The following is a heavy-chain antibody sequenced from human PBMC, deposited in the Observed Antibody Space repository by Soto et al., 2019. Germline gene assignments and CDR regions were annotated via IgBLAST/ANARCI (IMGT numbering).Heavy chain of an antibody. CDR2: IYFGGST. CDR3: ARRGGPADF. J-gene: IGHJ4*02. V-gene: IGHV4-39*01. CDR1: GGSISSSTYN. D-gene: IGHD2-15*01. Sequence: QLQLQESGPGLVKPSETLSLTCTVCGGSISSSTYNWGWIRQPPGKGLEWIGSIYFGGSTYYNPSLKSRVTISVDTSKSQFSLKLSSVTAADTAVYYCARRGGPADFWGQGTLVTVSS.